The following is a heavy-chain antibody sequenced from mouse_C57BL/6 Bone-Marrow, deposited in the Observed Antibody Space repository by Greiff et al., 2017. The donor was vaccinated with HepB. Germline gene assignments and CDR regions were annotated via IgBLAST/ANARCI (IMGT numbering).Heavy chain of an antibody. D-gene: IGHD2-1*01. V-gene: IGHV1-85*01. Sequence: VQLQESRPELVKPGASVKLSCKASGYTFTSYDINWVKQRPGQGLEWIGWIYPSDGSTKYNEKFKGKATLTVDTSSSTAYMELHSLTSEDSAVYFCARVNTRYYGNYFYAMDYWGQGTSVTVAS. CDR2: IYPSDGST. CDR3: ARVNTRYYGNYFYAMDY. J-gene: IGHJ4*01. CDR1: GYTFTSYD.